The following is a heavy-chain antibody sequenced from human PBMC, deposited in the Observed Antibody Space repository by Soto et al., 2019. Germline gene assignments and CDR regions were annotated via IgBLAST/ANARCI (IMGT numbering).Heavy chain of an antibody. J-gene: IGHJ4*02. Sequence: QVPLVESGGGVVQPGRSLRLSCAASGFTFSSYGMNWVRQAPGKGLEWVAVVSYDEITKYYADSVKGRFTISRDNSKNTVYLQMNSLGPEETAVSYCATPLGLLSRAMVKGSAYWGQGTLVTVSS. CDR1: GFTFSSYG. CDR3: ATPLGLLSRAMVKGSAY. CDR2: VSYDEITK. D-gene: IGHD5-18*01. V-gene: IGHV3-30*03.